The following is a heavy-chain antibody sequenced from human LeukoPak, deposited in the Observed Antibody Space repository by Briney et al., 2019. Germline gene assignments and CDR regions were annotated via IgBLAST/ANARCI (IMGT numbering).Heavy chain of an antibody. D-gene: IGHD5-18*01. J-gene: IGHJ4*02. V-gene: IGHV3-64*01. CDR2: ISSNGGST. CDR3: ARGDTAMVIRDFDY. Sequence: GGSLRLSCAASGFTFSSYAMHWVRQAPGKGLEYVSAISSNGGSTYYANSVKGRFTIPRDNSKNTLYLQMGSLRAEDMAVYYCARGDTAMVIRDFDYWGQGTLVTVSS. CDR1: GFTFSSYA.